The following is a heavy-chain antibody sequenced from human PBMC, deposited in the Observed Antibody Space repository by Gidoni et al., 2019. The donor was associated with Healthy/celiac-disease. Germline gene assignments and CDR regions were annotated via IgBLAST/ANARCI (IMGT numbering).Heavy chain of an antibody. Sequence: QVQLVESGGGVVQPGRSLRLSCAASGFTFSSYAMHWVRQAPGKGLEWVAVISYDGSNKYYADSVKGRFTISRDNSKNTLYLQMNSLRAEDTAVYYCARDLVYGSGDYYYYMDVWGKGTTVTVSS. D-gene: IGHD3-10*01. J-gene: IGHJ6*03. CDR3: ARDLVYGSGDYYYYMDV. CDR1: GFTFSSYA. CDR2: ISYDGSNK. V-gene: IGHV3-30-3*01.